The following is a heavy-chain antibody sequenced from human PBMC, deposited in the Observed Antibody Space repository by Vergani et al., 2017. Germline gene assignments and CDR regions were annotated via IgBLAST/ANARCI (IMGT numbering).Heavy chain of an antibody. V-gene: IGHV3-74*03. J-gene: IGHJ4*02. CDR3: AKDYNIMGALHY. CDR2: ISPDGRTT. CDR1: GFSFRTFS. Sequence: DVDLVESGGGFVQPGGSRRLSCAASGFSFRTFSMFWIRQPPGKGLAWVSKISPDGRTTEYADSVRGRFTISRDNSKNTLFLQLKTLRAEDTGVYYCAKDYNIMGALHYWGQGTLVAVSS. D-gene: IGHD3-22*01.